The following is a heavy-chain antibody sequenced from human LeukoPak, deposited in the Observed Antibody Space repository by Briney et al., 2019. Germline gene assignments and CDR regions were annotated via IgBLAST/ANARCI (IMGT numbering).Heavy chain of an antibody. D-gene: IGHD5-18*01. CDR2: ISYDGSNK. CDR1: GFTFSSYA. V-gene: IGHV3-30-3*01. J-gene: IGHJ3*02. CDR3: ARGEEAGYGPVDI. Sequence: GGSLRLSCAASGFTFSSYAMHWVRQAPGKGLEWVAVISYDGSNKYYADSVKGRFTISRDNSKNTLYLQMNSLRAEDTAVYYCARGEEAGYGPVDIWGQGTMVTVSS.